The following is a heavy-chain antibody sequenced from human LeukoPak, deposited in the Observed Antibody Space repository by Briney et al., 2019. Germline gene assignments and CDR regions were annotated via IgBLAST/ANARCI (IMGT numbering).Heavy chain of an antibody. D-gene: IGHD3-22*01. Sequence: SVKVSCKASRGTFSKYAVSWVRQAPGQGLEWMGRIIPILNITHYAQKFQGRVTIAADKSTSTAYMELSSLRSEDTAMYYCARDDDRAREIDYWGQGTLVTVSS. J-gene: IGHJ4*02. CDR1: RGTFSKYA. V-gene: IGHV1-69*04. CDR3: ARDDDRAREIDY. CDR2: IIPILNIT.